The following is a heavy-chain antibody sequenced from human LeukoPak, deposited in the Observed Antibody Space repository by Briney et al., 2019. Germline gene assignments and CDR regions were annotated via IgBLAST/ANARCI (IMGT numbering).Heavy chain of an antibody. D-gene: IGHD3-9*01. CDR3: AKMTGYFGAFDP. J-gene: IGHJ5*02. CDR2: ISSSGGST. Sequence: AGGSLRLSCAASGFTVSSNYMSWVRQAPGKGLEWVSGISSSGGSTYYTDSVKGRFTISRDNSKSTLYLQMNSLRAEDTAMYYCAKMTGYFGAFDPWGQGTLVTVSS. V-gene: IGHV3-23*01. CDR1: GFTVSSNY.